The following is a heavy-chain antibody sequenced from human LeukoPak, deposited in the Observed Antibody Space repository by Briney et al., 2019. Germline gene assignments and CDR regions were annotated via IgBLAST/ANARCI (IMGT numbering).Heavy chain of an antibody. J-gene: IGHJ4*02. D-gene: IGHD3-10*01. Sequence: GGSLRLSCAASGFTFSSYAMHWVRQAPGKGLEWVAIISYDGSNKYYADSVKGRFTISRDNSKNTLSLQMNSLRADDTAVYYCTRDANYYGSGSYYENWGQGTLVTVSS. CDR3: TRDANYYGSGSYYEN. V-gene: IGHV3-30-3*01. CDR1: GFTFSSYA. CDR2: ISYDGSNK.